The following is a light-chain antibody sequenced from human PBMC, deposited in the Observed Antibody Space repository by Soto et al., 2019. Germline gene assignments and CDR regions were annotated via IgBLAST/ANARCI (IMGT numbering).Light chain of an antibody. CDR1: SSDVGGYDY. Sequence: QSVLTQPRSVSGSPGQSVTISCTGTSSDVGGYDYVSWYQHHPGKAPKLMIYDVTNRPSGVPDRFSGSKSGNTASLTISGLQAEDEADYYCCSYAGSYTFVVFGGGTKLTVL. V-gene: IGLV2-11*01. CDR2: DVT. J-gene: IGLJ2*01. CDR3: CSYAGSYTFVV.